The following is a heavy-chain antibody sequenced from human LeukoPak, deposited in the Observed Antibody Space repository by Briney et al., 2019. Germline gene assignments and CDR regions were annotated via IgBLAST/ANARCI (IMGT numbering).Heavy chain of an antibody. CDR1: GGSISSSAYY. V-gene: IGHV4-39*07. CDR2: IYNSGST. D-gene: IGHD4-11*01. CDR3: ARALPLTTVIEITDWFDP. J-gene: IGHJ5*02. Sequence: PSETLSLTCTVSGGSISSSAYYWGRIRQPPGKGLEWTGSIYNSGSTNYNPSLKSRVTISVDTSKNQFSLKLSSVTAADTAVYYCARALPLTTVIEITDWFDPWGQGTLVTVSS.